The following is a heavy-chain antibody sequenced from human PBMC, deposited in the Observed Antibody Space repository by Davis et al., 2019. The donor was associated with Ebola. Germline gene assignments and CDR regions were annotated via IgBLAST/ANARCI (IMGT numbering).Heavy chain of an antibody. CDR3: AKGDHHYSSSWYSFPDY. D-gene: IGHD6-13*01. J-gene: IGHJ4*02. CDR1: GFTFSSYA. V-gene: IGHV3-23*01. Sequence: GESLKIPCAASGFTFSSYAMSWVRQAPGKGLEWVSAISGSGGSTYYADSVKGRFTISRDNSKNTLYLQMNSLRAEDTAVYYCAKGDHHYSSSWYSFPDYWGQGTLVTVSS. CDR2: ISGSGGST.